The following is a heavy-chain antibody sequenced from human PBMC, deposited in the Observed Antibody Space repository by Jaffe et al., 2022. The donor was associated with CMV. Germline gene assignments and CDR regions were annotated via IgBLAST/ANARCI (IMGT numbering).Heavy chain of an antibody. CDR2: ISSSSSTI. CDR3: ARDKITIFGVVIIRDRFYYGMDV. V-gene: IGHV3-48*02. D-gene: IGHD3-3*01. Sequence: EVQLVESGGGLVQPGGSLRLSCAASGFTFSSYSMNWVRQAPGKGLEWVSYISSSSSTIYYADSVKGRFTISRDNAKNSLYLQMNSLRDEDTAVYYCARDKITIFGVVIIRDRFYYGMDVWGQGTTVTVSS. J-gene: IGHJ6*02. CDR1: GFTFSSYS.